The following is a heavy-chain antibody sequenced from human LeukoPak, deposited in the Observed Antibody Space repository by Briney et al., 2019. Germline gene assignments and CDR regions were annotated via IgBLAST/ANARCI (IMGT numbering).Heavy chain of an antibody. Sequence: GGSLRLSCAASGFTFDDYAMHWVRQAPGKGLEWVSGISWNSGSIGYADSVKGRFTISRDDSKNTLFLQMNSLRVEDTAMYHCARIGLGVSFGSGFDYWGQGTLVTVTS. CDR2: ISWNSGSI. CDR3: ARIGLGVSFGSGFDY. CDR1: GFTFDDYA. D-gene: IGHD3-10*01. V-gene: IGHV3-9*01. J-gene: IGHJ4*02.